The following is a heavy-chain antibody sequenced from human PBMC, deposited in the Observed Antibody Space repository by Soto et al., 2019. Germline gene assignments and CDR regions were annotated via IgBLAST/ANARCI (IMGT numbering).Heavy chain of an antibody. CDR1: AGTFSSYA. J-gene: IGHJ4*02. V-gene: IGHV1-69*13. D-gene: IGHD6-13*01. CDR3: AKHIGGSSWFYFNY. Sequence: SVKVYCKASAGTFSSYAISWVRQAPGQGLEWMGGIIPIFGTANYAQKFQGRVTITADESTSTAYMELSSLRTDDTAVYYCAKHIGGSSWFYFNYWGQGTLVTFSS. CDR2: IIPIFGTA.